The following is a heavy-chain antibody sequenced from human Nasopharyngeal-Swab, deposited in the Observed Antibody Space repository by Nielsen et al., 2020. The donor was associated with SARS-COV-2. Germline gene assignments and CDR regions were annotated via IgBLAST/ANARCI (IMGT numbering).Heavy chain of an antibody. V-gene: IGHV1-69*01. CDR3: ARYCSSTSRYANYYYMDV. J-gene: IGHJ6*03. CDR2: IIPIFGTA. D-gene: IGHD2-2*01. Sequence: ARQAPGQGSGCMGGIIPIFGTANYAQKFQGRVTITADESTSTAYMELSSLRSEDTAVYYCARYCSSTSRYANYYYMDVWGKGTTVTVSS.